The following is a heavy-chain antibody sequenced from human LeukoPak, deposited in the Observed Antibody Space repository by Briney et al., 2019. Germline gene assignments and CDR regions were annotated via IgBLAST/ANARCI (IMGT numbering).Heavy chain of an antibody. CDR2: VHLDGRT. CDR3: AREGGFYRPLDY. J-gene: IGHJ4*02. Sequence: SETLSLTCGVSGGSITTTNWWTWVRQPPGKGLEWVGEVHLDGRTNYNPSLESRLTMSVDLSENHISLRLTAVTAADTAVYYCAREGGFYRPLDYSGQGTLVTVSS. CDR1: GGSITTTNW. D-gene: IGHD3-3*01. V-gene: IGHV4-4*02.